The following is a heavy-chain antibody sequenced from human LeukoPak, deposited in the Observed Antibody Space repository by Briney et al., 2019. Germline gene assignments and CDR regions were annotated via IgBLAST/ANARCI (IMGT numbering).Heavy chain of an antibody. J-gene: IGHJ3*02. V-gene: IGHV4-39*07. CDR2: IYYSGST. Sequence: SETLSLTCTVSGGSISSSSYYWGWIRQPPGKGLEWIGSIYYSGSTYYNPSLKSRVTISVDTSKNQFSLKLSSVTAADTAVYYCAREPYCSGGSCYSVFAFDIWGQGTMVTVSS. CDR1: GGSISSSSYY. CDR3: AREPYCSGGSCYSVFAFDI. D-gene: IGHD2-15*01.